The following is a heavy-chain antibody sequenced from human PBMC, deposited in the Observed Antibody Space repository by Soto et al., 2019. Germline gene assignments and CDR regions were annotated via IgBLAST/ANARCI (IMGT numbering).Heavy chain of an antibody. Sequence: ALSDTCTVSGGSISSGGYYWSWIRQHPGKGLEWIGYIYYSGSTYYNPSLKSRVTISVDTSKNQFSLKLSSVTAADTAVYYCARVIGYCSSTSCKHYYGMAVWGQGSTVTVSS. J-gene: IGHJ6*02. CDR2: IYYSGST. CDR1: GGSISSGGYY. V-gene: IGHV4-31*03. D-gene: IGHD2-2*01. CDR3: ARVIGYCSSTSCKHYYGMAV.